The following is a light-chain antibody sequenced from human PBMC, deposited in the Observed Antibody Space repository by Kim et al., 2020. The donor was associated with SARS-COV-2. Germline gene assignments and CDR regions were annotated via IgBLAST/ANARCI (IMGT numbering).Light chain of an antibody. J-gene: IGKJ4*01. V-gene: IGKV3-15*01. CDR1: YRLSSS. CDR2: DTF. Sequence: SPEGRVTLSCRASYRLSSSLAWYQQTPAQAPTLLIYDTFIRASDIPARFSGSGSGTDFTLTISSLQSEDFAVYYCQQYNTWPLTFGGGTKVEI. CDR3: QQYNTWPLT.